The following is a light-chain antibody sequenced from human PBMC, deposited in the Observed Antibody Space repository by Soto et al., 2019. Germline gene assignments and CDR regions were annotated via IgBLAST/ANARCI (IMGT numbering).Light chain of an antibody. CDR2: DAS. CDR3: QQYGSSGT. J-gene: IGKJ1*01. Sequence: FGLAQSPGTLSLSPGERATVSCRAGQTVRNNYLAWYQQKPGQAPRLLIYDASSRATGIPDRFSGSGCGTDFTLTISRLEPEDFAVYYCQQYGSSGTFGQGTKVDIK. CDR1: QTVRNNY. V-gene: IGKV3-20*01.